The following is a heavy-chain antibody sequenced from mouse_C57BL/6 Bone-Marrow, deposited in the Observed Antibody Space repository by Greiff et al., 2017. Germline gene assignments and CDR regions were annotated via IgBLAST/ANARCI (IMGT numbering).Heavy chain of an antibody. D-gene: IGHD1-1*01. Sequence: EVKLVESGGGLVQPGGSLSLSCAASGFTFTDYYMSWVRQPPGKALEWLVFIRNKANGYTTEYSASVKGRFTISRDNSQSILYLQMNALRAEDSATYYCARCYYGSSYWYFDVWGTGTTVTVSS. V-gene: IGHV7-3*01. CDR2: IRNKANGYTT. CDR1: GFTFTDYY. CDR3: ARCYYGSSYWYFDV. J-gene: IGHJ1*03.